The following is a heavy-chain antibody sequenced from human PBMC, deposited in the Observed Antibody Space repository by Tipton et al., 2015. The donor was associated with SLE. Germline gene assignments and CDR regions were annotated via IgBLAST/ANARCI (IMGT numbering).Heavy chain of an antibody. CDR2: ISAYNGNT. V-gene: IGHV1-18*01. CDR3: ARDKLPYYSMDV. J-gene: IGHJ6*02. CDR1: GYTFTSYV. D-gene: IGHD6-6*01. Sequence: QSGAEVKKPGASVKVSCKASGYTFTSYVISWVRQAPGQGLEWMGWISAYNGNTNYAQKFQGRVTMTTDTSTGTAYMELKNLRSDDTAVYYCARDKLPYYSMDVWGQGTTVTVSS.